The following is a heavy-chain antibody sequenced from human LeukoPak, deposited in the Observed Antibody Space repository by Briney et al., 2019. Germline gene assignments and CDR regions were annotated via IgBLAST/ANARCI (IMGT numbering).Heavy chain of an antibody. CDR1: GGSFSAYY. CDR2: INHSGTT. D-gene: IGHD3-16*02. J-gene: IGHJ4*02. Sequence: PSETLSLTCAVYGGSFSAYYWSWLRQPPGKGLEWIGEINHSGTTNYSPSLKGRVSISVDTSKKQFSLKLNSVPAAGGAIYYCASHYSSGSYRYTGSFDSWGQGMLVNVSS. V-gene: IGHV4-34*01. CDR3: ASHYSSGSYRYTGSFDS.